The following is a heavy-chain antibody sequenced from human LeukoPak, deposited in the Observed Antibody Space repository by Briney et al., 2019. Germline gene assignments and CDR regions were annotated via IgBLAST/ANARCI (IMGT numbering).Heavy chain of an antibody. CDR3: ARGYAYNFDY. V-gene: IGHV3-48*02. J-gene: IGHJ4*02. CDR2: ISSSGSTM. Sequence: PGGSLRLSCAASGFTFSDYSMNWVRQAPGKGLEWVSQISSSGSTMYYADSVKGRFTISRDNAKNSLYLQMNSLRDEDTAVYYCARGYAYNFDYWGQGTLVTVSS. CDR1: GFTFSDYS. D-gene: IGHD5-12*01.